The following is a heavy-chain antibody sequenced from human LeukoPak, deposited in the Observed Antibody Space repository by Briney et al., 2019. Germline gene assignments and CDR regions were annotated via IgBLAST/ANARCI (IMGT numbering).Heavy chain of an antibody. D-gene: IGHD3-9*01. Sequence: ASVKVSRKASGYTFTGYYMHWVRQAPGQGLEWMGWINPNSGGTNYAQKFQGRVTMTRDTSISTAYMELSRLRSDDTAVYYCARDLPYYDILTSTYNWGQGTLVTVSS. CDR2: INPNSGGT. CDR1: GYTFTGYY. V-gene: IGHV1-2*02. J-gene: IGHJ4*02. CDR3: ARDLPYYDILTSTYN.